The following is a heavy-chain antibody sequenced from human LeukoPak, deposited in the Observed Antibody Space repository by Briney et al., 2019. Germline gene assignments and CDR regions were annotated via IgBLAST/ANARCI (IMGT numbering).Heavy chain of an antibody. D-gene: IGHD3-10*01. Sequence: GGSLRLSCAASGFTFSSYGMHWVRQAPGKGLEWVAVISYDGSNKYYADSVKGRFTISRDNSKNTLYLQMNSLRAEDTAVCYCAKDYAEDTMVRGVMGGYWGQGTLVTVSS. CDR1: GFTFSSYG. CDR3: AKDYAEDTMVRGVMGGY. V-gene: IGHV3-30*18. J-gene: IGHJ4*02. CDR2: ISYDGSNK.